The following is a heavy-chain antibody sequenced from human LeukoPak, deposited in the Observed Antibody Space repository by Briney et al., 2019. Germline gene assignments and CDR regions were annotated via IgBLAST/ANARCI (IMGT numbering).Heavy chain of an antibody. D-gene: IGHD3-10*01. Sequence: GGSMRLSCVASGFRFSGYAIHWVRQAPGKGLEWVALISYDGRRKEYAESVKGRFTISRDNAKNSLYLQMNSLRAEDTAVYYCARALWFGETFPAYWGQGTLVTVSS. CDR2: ISYDGRRK. J-gene: IGHJ4*02. CDR3: ARALWFGETFPAY. V-gene: IGHV3-30*04. CDR1: GFRFSGYA.